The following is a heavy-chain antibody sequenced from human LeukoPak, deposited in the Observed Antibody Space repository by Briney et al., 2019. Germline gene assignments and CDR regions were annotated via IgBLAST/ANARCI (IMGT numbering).Heavy chain of an antibody. Sequence: ASVKVSCKASGYTFTSYDINWVRQATGQGLEWMGWMNPNSGNTGYAQKFQGRVTMTRNTSISTAYMELSSLRSEDTAVYYCARDEDCSGNSCPSFFDYWGQGTLVTVSS. D-gene: IGHD2-15*01. J-gene: IGHJ4*02. CDR2: MNPNSGNT. CDR3: ARDEDCSGNSCPSFFDY. V-gene: IGHV1-8*01. CDR1: GYTFTSYD.